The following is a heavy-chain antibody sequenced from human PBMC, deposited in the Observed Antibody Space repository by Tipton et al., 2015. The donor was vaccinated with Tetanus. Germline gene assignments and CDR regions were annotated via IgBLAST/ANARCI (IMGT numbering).Heavy chain of an antibody. V-gene: IGHV4-61*01. D-gene: IGHD3-3*01. CDR2: ILYEKST. CDR3: ARIHVYWSGYFDF. Sequence: TLSLTCTVSGGSISSGSYYWSWGRQPPWKGLGYLGYILYEKSTHFNPSLQSRLSMSGDPVKNHFSLRLTSVTAADTAVYYCARIHVYWSGYFDFWGQGTPVPVSP. CDR1: GGSISSGSYY. J-gene: IGHJ4*02.